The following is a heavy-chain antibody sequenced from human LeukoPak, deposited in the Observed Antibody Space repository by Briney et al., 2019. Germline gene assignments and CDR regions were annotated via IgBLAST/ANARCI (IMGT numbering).Heavy chain of an antibody. J-gene: IGHJ6*02. Sequence: RPGESLKISCKGSGYSFTSYWIGWVRQMPGKGLEWMGIIYPGDSDTRYSPSFQGQVTISADKSISTAYLQWSSLKASDTAMYYCARIPLEPYYYYGMGVWGQGTTVTVSS. CDR2: IYPGDSDT. CDR1: GYSFTSYW. V-gene: IGHV5-51*01. D-gene: IGHD1-1*01. CDR3: ARIPLEPYYYYGMGV.